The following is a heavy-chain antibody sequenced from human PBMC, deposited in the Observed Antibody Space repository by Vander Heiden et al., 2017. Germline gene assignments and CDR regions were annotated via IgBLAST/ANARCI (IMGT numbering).Heavy chain of an antibody. V-gene: IGHV3-30-3*01. D-gene: IGHD2-2*01. CDR2: ISKDGSNK. Sequence: QVQLVESGGGVVQPGRAMNLSCAAPGFTFGSYARHWVRQAPGKGLEWVAVISKDGSNKDYADSVKGRFTISRDNSKNTLYLQMNSLRTEDTAVHYCARDVRYCSSTSCSRFDYWGQGTLVTVSS. CDR3: ARDVRYCSSTSCSRFDY. J-gene: IGHJ4*02. CDR1: GFTFGSYA.